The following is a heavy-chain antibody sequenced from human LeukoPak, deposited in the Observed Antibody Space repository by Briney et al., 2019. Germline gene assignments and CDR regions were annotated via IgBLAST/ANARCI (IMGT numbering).Heavy chain of an antibody. Sequence: SVKVSCKASGYTFTGYYMHWLRHAPGQGLEWMGWINPNSGGTNYAQKFQGRATLTRDTSISTAYMELNRLTSDDTAVFYCARAIFVGYSGFDYWGQGTLITVSS. CDR2: INPNSGGT. J-gene: IGHJ4*02. D-gene: IGHD1-26*01. CDR3: ARAIFVGYSGFDY. CDR1: GYTFTGYY. V-gene: IGHV1-2*02.